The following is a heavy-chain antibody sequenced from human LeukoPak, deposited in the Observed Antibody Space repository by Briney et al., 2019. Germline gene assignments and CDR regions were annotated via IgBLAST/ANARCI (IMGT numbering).Heavy chain of an antibody. D-gene: IGHD2-15*01. J-gene: IGHJ4*02. V-gene: IGHV3-23*01. CDR3: AKRYCSGDRCFFDY. CDR2: ISARGGST. CDR1: GFTFSNND. Sequence: GGSLRLSCAAAGFTFSNNDMHWVRQAPGKGLEWVSVISARGGSTSYADSVKGRFTISGDNSKNTLYLQMNSLRAEDTAVYYCAKRYCSGDRCFFDYWGQGTLVTVSS.